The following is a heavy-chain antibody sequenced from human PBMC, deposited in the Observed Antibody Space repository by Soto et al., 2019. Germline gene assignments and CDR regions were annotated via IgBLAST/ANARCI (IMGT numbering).Heavy chain of an antibody. Sequence: PGGSLRLSCAASGFTFSSYNMNWVRQAPRKGLEWPSYISGSGGTIYYTASVKGRFTISRDNADNSLFLQMNSLRAEDTAVYYCARALYSSSYLIDYWGQGTLVTVSS. CDR2: ISGSGGTI. V-gene: IGHV3-48*01. CDR3: ARALYSSSYLIDY. J-gene: IGHJ4*02. D-gene: IGHD6-6*01. CDR1: GFTFSSYN.